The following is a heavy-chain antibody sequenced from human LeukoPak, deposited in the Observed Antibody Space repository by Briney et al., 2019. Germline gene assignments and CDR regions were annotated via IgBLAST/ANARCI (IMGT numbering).Heavy chain of an antibody. D-gene: IGHD1-26*01. Sequence: PGRSLRLSCAASGFTFSSYWMSWVRQAPGKGLEWVANIKQDGSEKYYVDSVKGRFTISRDNAKNSLYLQMNSLRAEDTAVYYCARDSIEESGSVDYWGQGTLVSVSS. CDR3: ARDSIEESGSVDY. CDR1: GFTFSSYW. J-gene: IGHJ4*02. V-gene: IGHV3-7*03. CDR2: IKQDGSEK.